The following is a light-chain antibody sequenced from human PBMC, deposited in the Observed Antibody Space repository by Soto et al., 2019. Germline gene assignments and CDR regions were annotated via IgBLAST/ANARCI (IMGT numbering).Light chain of an antibody. CDR2: DVT. Sequence: QSVLTQPRSVSGSPGQSVTISCTGTSSDVGGYDYVSWYQQHPGKAPKLMIYDVTKRPSGVPDRFSGSRSGNTASLTISGLQAEDDADYYCCSYAGTYTFYVFGIGTKVTV. V-gene: IGLV2-11*01. CDR3: CSYAGTYTFYV. J-gene: IGLJ1*01. CDR1: SSDVGGYDY.